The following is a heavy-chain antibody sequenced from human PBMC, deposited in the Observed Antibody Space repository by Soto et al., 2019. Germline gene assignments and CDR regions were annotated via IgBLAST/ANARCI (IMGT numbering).Heavy chain of an antibody. CDR2: IYNSGST. D-gene: IGHD3-10*01. CDR3: ASMGYHYGSGSYPLDY. CDR1: GGSISSYY. J-gene: IGHJ4*02. V-gene: IGHV4-59*08. Sequence: SETLSLTCTVSGGSISSYYWTWIRQPPGKGLEWIGFIYNSGSTHYNPSLRSRVTISVDTSKSQFSLKLRSVTAADTAVYYCASMGYHYGSGSYPLDYWGQGTLVTVSS.